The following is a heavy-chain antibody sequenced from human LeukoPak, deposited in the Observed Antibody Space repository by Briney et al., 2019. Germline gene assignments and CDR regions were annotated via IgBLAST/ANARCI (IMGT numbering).Heavy chain of an antibody. Sequence: GGSLRLSCAASGFTFSSYGMHWVRQAPGKGLEWVAFIRYDGSNKYYADSVKGRFTISRDNSKNTLYLQMNSLRAADTAVYYCAKDVRAYGSGSPPFDYWGQGTLVTVSS. CDR2: IRYDGSNK. V-gene: IGHV3-30*02. J-gene: IGHJ4*02. CDR1: GFTFSSYG. CDR3: AKDVRAYGSGSPPFDY. D-gene: IGHD3-10*01.